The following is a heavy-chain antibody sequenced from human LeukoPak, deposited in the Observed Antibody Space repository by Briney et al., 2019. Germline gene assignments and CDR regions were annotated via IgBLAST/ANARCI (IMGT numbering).Heavy chain of an antibody. V-gene: IGHV3-73*01. D-gene: IGHD6-13*01. CDR3: ARSLTAAAGNLGY. J-gene: IGHJ4*02. CDR2: IRSKANNYAT. CDR1: GFTFSGSA. Sequence: GGSLRLSCAASGFTFSGSAIHWVRQTSGKGLEWVGRIRSKANNYATLYAASMKGRFTISRDDSRNTAYLQVNGLKTEDTAVYYCARSLTAAAGNLGYWGQGTLITVSS.